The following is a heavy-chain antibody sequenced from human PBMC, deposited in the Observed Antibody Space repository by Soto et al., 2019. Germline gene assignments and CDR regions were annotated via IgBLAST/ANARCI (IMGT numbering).Heavy chain of an antibody. J-gene: IGHJ6*02. CDR3: ARDHHYQLLSPYYYGMDV. Sequence: GGSLRLSCAASGFTFSSYSMNWVRQAPGKGLEWVSSISSSSSYIYYADSVKGRFTISRDNAKNSLYLQMNSLRAEDTAVYYCARDHHYQLLSPYYYGMDVWGQGTTVTVSS. CDR1: GFTFSSYS. V-gene: IGHV3-21*01. D-gene: IGHD2-2*01. CDR2: ISSSSSYI.